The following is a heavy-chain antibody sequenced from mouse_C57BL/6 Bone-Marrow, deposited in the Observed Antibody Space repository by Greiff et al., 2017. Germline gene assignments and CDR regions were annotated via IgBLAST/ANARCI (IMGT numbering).Heavy chain of an antibody. CDR3: ARQMIREGYWYFDV. D-gene: IGHD2-4*01. V-gene: IGHV5-12*01. J-gene: IGHJ1*03. Sequence: EVQRVESGGGLVQPGGSLKLSCAASGFTFSDYYMYWVRQTPEKRLEWVAYISNGGGSTYYPDTVKGRFTISRDNAKNTLYLQMSRLKSEDTAMYYCARQMIREGYWYFDVWGTGTTVTVSS. CDR1: GFTFSDYY. CDR2: ISNGGGST.